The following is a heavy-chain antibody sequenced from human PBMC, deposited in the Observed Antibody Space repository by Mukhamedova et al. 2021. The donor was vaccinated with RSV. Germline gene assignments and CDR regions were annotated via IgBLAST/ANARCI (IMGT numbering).Heavy chain of an antibody. CDR1: W. CDR2: IKQDGSKT. D-gene: IGHD3-22*01. V-gene: IGHV3-7*01. J-gene: IGHJ4*02. Sequence: WMSWVRQPPGKGLEWVANIKQDGSKTYYVDSVRGRFIISRDNAKNSLYLQMNSLRDEDTAVYYCVRTTYYYDAQGDYWGQGTLVT. CDR3: VRTTYYYDAQGDY.